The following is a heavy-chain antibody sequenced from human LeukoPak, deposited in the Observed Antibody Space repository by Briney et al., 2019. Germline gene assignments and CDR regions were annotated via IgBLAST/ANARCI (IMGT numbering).Heavy chain of an antibody. CDR2: ISYDGSNK. V-gene: IGHV3-30*03. CDR1: GFTFSSYG. D-gene: IGHD3-16*01. J-gene: IGHJ4*02. Sequence: GGSLRLSCAASGFTFSSYGMHWVRQAPGKGLEWVAVISYDGSNKYYADSVKGRFTISRDNSKNTLYLQMNSLRAEDTAVYYCARDFRLRLGEYDYWGQGTLVTVSS. CDR3: ARDFRLRLGEYDY.